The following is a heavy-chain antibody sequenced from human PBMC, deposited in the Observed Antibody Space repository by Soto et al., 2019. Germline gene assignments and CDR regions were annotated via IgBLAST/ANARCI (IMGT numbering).Heavy chain of an antibody. CDR2: ISYDGSNK. D-gene: IGHD5-12*01. V-gene: IGHV3-30-3*01. J-gene: IGHJ4*02. CDR3: ARNPSGYWYYFDY. CDR1: GFTFSSYA. Sequence: QVQLVESGGGVVQPGRSLRLSCAASGFTFSSYAMHWVRQAPGKGLEWVAVISYDGSNKYYADSVKGRFTISRDNSKNTLYLQMNSLRAEDTAVYYCARNPSGYWYYFDYGGQGTLVTVSS.